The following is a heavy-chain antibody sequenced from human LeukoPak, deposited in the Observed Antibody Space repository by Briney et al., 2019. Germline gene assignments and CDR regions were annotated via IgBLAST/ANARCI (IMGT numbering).Heavy chain of an antibody. Sequence: GGSLRLSCAASGFTFSSYAMHWVRQAPGKGLEWVAVISYDGSIKYSADSVKGRFTISRDNSKNTLYLQMNSLRVEDTGIYYCARDRAVKARIGGMDVWGQGTTVIVSS. J-gene: IGHJ6*02. CDR2: ISYDGSIK. CDR1: GFTFSSYA. CDR3: ARDRAVKARIGGMDV. D-gene: IGHD5-24*01. V-gene: IGHV3-30-3*01.